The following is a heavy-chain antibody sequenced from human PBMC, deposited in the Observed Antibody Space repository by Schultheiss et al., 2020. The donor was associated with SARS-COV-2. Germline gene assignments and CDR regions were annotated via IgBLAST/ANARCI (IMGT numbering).Heavy chain of an antibody. V-gene: IGHV4-39*07. CDR3: ARDRRGSGWDFDY. D-gene: IGHD6-19*01. Sequence: SETLSLTCTVYGGSISSSSYYWGWIRQPPGKGLEWNGSIYYSGSNYCNPYLKSRVTISVDTSKNQFSLKLSSVTASDTAVYYCARDRRGSGWDFDYWGQGILVTVSS. CDR2: IYYSGSN. J-gene: IGHJ4*02. CDR1: GGSISSSSYY.